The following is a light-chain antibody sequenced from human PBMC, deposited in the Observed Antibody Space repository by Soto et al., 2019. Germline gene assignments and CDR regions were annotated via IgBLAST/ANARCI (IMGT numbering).Light chain of an antibody. J-gene: IGLJ1*01. V-gene: IGLV1-40*01. CDR3: QSYDSSLRGYV. CDR1: SSNIGAGYD. CDR2: ANT. Sequence: QSALTQPPSVSGAPGQRVTISCTGSSSNIGAGYDVHWYQQLPGTAPKLLIYANTNRPSGVPGRFSGSKSGTSASLAITGLQAEDEADYYCQSYDSSLRGYVFGAGTKLTVL.